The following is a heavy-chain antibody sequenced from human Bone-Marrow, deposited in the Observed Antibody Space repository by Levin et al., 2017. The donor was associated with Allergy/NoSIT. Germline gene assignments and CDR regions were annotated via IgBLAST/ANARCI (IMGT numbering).Heavy chain of an antibody. V-gene: IGHV1-18*01. D-gene: IGHD6-19*01. CDR1: GYTFYSYV. Sequence: GESLKISCKTSGYTFYSYVISWVRQAPGQGLEWMGWISTYSGHTNYAQKFQGRITMTTDPSTSTAYMALKNLTFDDTAVYFCARHRGPQSSDSNWLDPWGQGTLVTVSS. J-gene: IGHJ5*02. CDR2: ISTYSGHT. CDR3: ARHRGPQSSDSNWLDP.